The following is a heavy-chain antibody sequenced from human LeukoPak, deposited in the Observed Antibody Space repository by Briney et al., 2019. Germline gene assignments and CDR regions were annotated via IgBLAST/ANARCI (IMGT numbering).Heavy chain of an antibody. CDR2: ISSSGSTI. CDR1: GFTFSDYY. V-gene: IGHV3-11*01. CDR3: ARVLRYCSGGNCYSGGLGYMDV. Sequence: GSLRLSCAASGFTFSDYYMSWIRQAPGKGLEWVSYISSSGSTIYYADSVKGRFTISRDNAKNSLFLQMNSLRAEDTAVYYCARVLRYCSGGNCYSGGLGYMDVWGKGTTVTISS. D-gene: IGHD2-15*01. J-gene: IGHJ6*03.